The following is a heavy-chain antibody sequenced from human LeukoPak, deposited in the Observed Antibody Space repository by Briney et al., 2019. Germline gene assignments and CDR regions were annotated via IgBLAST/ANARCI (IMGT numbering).Heavy chain of an antibody. D-gene: IGHD5-18*01. V-gene: IGHV3-23*01. CDR2: ISGSGGST. J-gene: IGHJ6*03. Sequence: GGSLILSCAASGFTFSNYDMSWVRQAPGKGLEWVSTISGSGGSTYYADSVKGRFTISRDNSRDTLYLQMNSLRAADTAVYSCAKAIGYSYGSYYYMDVWGKGTTATVSS. CDR1: GFTFSNYD. CDR3: AKAIGYSYGSYYYMDV.